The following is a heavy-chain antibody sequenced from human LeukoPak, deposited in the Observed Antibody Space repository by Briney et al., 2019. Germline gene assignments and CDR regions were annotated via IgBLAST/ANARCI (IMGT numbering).Heavy chain of an antibody. Sequence: SGGSLRLSCAAARFTLSTFAMSWVRQAPGKGLEWVSSISASGGSTYYADSVKGRFTISRDSSKNTLYLQMSSLRAEDTALYYCAKDYSSAWSGKAFDIWGQGTMVTVSS. CDR3: AKDYSSAWSGKAFDI. CDR2: ISASGGST. J-gene: IGHJ3*02. V-gene: IGHV3-23*01. D-gene: IGHD6-19*01. CDR1: RFTLSTFA.